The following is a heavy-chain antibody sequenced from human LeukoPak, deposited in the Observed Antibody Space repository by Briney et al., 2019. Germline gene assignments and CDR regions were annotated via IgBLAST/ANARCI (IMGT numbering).Heavy chain of an antibody. J-gene: IGHJ4*02. CDR1: GFTFSSYS. V-gene: IGHV3-48*04. Sequence: GGSLRLSCAASGFTFSSYSMNWVRQAPGKGLEWISYISSSSSIINYADSVKGRFTISRDNAKNSLYLQMNSLRAEDTAVYYCARMSSSREYYFDYWGQGTLVTVSS. CDR3: ARMSSSREYYFDY. CDR2: ISSSSSII. D-gene: IGHD6-13*01.